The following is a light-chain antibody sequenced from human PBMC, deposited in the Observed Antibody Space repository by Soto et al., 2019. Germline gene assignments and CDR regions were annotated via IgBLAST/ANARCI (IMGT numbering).Light chain of an antibody. Sequence: DIKMTQSPSSLSASVGDTVTITCRASQSISVHLNWYQQKGGKVPKLLIYSASNLYSGVTPRFSCSGSETDFALTTSSLQPEDFATYYCQQRYITPDTFGQGTRLEIK. CDR3: QQRYITPDT. CDR1: QSISVH. V-gene: IGKV1-39*01. CDR2: SAS. J-gene: IGKJ2*01.